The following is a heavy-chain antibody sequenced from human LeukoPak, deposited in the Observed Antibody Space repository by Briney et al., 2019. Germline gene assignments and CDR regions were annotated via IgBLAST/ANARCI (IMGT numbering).Heavy chain of an antibody. D-gene: IGHD3-22*01. CDR1: GGSISSYY. CDR3: ARSSGYHFYDAFDI. V-gene: IGHV4-59*01. CDR2: IYYSGST. J-gene: IGHJ3*02. Sequence: SETLSLTCTVSGGSISSYYWSWIRQPPGKGLEWIGYIYYSGSTNYNPSLKSRVTISVDTSKNQFSLKLSSVTAADTAVYYCARSSGYHFYDAFDIWGQGTMVTVSS.